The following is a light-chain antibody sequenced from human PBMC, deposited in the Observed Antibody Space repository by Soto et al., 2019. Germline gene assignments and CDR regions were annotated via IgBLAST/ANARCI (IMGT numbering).Light chain of an antibody. V-gene: IGKV3-20*01. J-gene: IGKJ1*01. Sequence: EIVLTQSPDTLSSSPGERATLSCRASQSVSNNDLVWYQQKPGQAPRLLIYGASTMATGIPDSFSDSGSGTDFTLTISRLETEDFAVYYCQHYCDSIWTFGQGTKVEIK. CDR3: QHYCDSIWT. CDR2: GAS. CDR1: QSVSNND.